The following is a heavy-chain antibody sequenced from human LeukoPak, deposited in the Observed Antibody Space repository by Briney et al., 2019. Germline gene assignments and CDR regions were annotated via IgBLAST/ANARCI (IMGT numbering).Heavy chain of an antibody. J-gene: IGHJ4*02. CDR2: IIPIFGIA. V-gene: IGHV1-69*05. CDR3: ARAQVAMTTVVTLDY. CDR1: GGTFSSYA. D-gene: IGHD4-23*01. Sequence: GASVKVSCKASGGTFSSYAISWVRQAPGQGLEWMGGIIPIFGIANYAQKFQGRVTITTDESTSTAYMELSSLRSEDTAVYYCARAQVAMTTVVTLDYWGQGTLVTVSS.